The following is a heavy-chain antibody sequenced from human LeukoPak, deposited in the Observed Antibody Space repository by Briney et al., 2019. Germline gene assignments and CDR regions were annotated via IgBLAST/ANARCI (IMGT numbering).Heavy chain of an antibody. Sequence: PGGSLRLSCAASGSTFSSYGMHWVRQAPGKGLEWVAVISYDGSNKYHADSVKGRFTISRDNSKNTLYLQMNRLRAEDTAVYYCARATAGYSYGDYWGQGTPVPVSS. CDR1: GSTFSSYG. CDR3: ARATAGYSYGDY. D-gene: IGHD3-9*01. V-gene: IGHV3-30*03. J-gene: IGHJ4*02. CDR2: ISYDGSNK.